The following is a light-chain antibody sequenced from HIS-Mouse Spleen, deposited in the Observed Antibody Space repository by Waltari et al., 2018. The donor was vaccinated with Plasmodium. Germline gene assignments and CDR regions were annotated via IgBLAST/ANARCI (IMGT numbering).Light chain of an antibody. CDR1: QSVSSN. CDR2: GAS. CDR3: QQYNNWPPYT. J-gene: IGKJ2*01. V-gene: IGKV3-15*01. Sequence: EIVLTHSPATLSVSPGARATLSCRASQSVSSNLAWYQQKPGQAPRLLIYGASTRATGIPARFSGSGSGTEFTLTISSMQSEDLAVYYCQQYNNWPPYTFGQGTKLEIK.